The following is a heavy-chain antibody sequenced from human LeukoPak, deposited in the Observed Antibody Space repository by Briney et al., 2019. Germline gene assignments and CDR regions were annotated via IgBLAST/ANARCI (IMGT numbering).Heavy chain of an antibody. V-gene: IGHV1-8*03. CDR3: ARVIVVVPAAKLWFDP. CDR1: GYTFTSYD. D-gene: IGHD2-2*01. Sequence: ASVKVSCKASGYTFTSYDINWVRQATGQGLEWMGWMNPNSGNTGYAQKFQGRVTITRNTSISTAYMELSGLRSEDTAVYYCARVIVVVPAAKLWFDPWGQGTLVTVSS. CDR2: MNPNSGNT. J-gene: IGHJ5*02.